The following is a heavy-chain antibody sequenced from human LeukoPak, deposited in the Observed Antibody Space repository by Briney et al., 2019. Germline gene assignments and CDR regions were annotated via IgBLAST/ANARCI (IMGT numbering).Heavy chain of an antibody. CDR3: ARGNSGSDFDY. D-gene: IGHD1-26*01. Sequence: SVKVSCKASGGTFSSYAISWVRQAPGQGLEWMGRIIPILGIANYAQKFQGRVTITADKSTSTAYMELSSLRSEDTAVYYCARGNSGSDFDYWGQGTLVTVSS. CDR1: GGTFSSYA. CDR2: IIPILGIA. J-gene: IGHJ4*02. V-gene: IGHV1-69*04.